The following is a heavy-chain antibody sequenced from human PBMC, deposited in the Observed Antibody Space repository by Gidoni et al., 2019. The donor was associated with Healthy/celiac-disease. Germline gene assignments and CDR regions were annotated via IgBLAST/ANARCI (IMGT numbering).Heavy chain of an antibody. V-gene: IGHV3-30*01. Sequence: FTISRDNSKNTLYLQMNSLRAEDTAVYYCARDRSGSYTNDAFDIWGQGTMVTVSS. J-gene: IGHJ3*02. D-gene: IGHD1-26*01. CDR3: ARDRSGSYTNDAFDI.